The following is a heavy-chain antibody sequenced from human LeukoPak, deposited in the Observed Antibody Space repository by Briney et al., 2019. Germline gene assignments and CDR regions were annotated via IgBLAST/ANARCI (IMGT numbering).Heavy chain of an antibody. D-gene: IGHD6-6*01. CDR3: AGSEYSSPSAGYYYYYYMDV. CDR2: IIPIFGTA. J-gene: IGHJ6*03. CDR1: GGTFSSYA. V-gene: IGHV1-69*05. Sequence: GASVKVSCKASGGTFSSYAISWVRQAPGQGPEWMGGIIPIFGTANYAQKFQGRVTITTDESTSTAYMELSSLRSEDTAVYYCAGSEYSSPSAGYYYYYYMDVWGKGTTVTVSS.